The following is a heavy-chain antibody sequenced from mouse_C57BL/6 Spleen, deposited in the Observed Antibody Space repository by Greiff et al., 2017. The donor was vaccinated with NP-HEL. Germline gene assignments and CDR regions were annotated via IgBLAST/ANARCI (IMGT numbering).Heavy chain of an antibody. V-gene: IGHV5-16*01. Sequence: EVKLVESEGGLVQPGSSMKLSCTASGFTFSDYYMAWVRQVPEKGLEWVANINYDGSSTYYLDSLKSRFIISRDNAKNILYLQMSSLKSEDTATYYCAREGDYDGLDYWGQGTTLTVSS. D-gene: IGHD2-4*01. CDR2: INYDGSST. J-gene: IGHJ2*01. CDR1: GFTFSDYY. CDR3: AREGDYDGLDY.